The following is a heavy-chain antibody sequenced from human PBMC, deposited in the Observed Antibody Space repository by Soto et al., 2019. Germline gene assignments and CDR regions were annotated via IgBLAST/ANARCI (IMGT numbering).Heavy chain of an antibody. V-gene: IGHV4-4*07. CDR3: ARDREDSSSWKNWFDP. CDR1: GGSISSYY. CDR2: IYTSGST. Sequence: SETLSLTCTVSGGSISSYYWSWIRQPAGKGLEWIGRIYTSGSTNYNPSLKSRVTMSVDTSKNRFSLKLSSVTAADTAVYYCARDREDSSSWKNWFDPSGQGTLVTVSS. D-gene: IGHD6-13*01. J-gene: IGHJ5*02.